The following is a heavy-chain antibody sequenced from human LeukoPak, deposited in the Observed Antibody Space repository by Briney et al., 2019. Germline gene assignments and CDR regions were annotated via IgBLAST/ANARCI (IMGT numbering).Heavy chain of an antibody. D-gene: IGHD3-3*01. J-gene: IGHJ5*02. CDR1: GFTLTGYT. V-gene: IGHV3-23*01. Sequence: GGSLRLSCAASGFTLTGYTMNWVRQAPGKGLEWVSAISGSGGSTYYADSVKGRFTISRDNSKNTLYLQMNSLRAEDTAVYYCAKDLARNYDFWSGSWFDPWGQGTLVTVSS. CDR2: ISGSGGST. CDR3: AKDLARNYDFWSGSWFDP.